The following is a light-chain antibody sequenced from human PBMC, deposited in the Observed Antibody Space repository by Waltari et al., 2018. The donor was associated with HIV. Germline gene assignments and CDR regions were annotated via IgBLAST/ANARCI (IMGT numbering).Light chain of an antibody. CDR1: TLPKQY. Sequence: SYELTQPPSVSVSPGQTARITCSGDTLPKQYGYCYQQKPGQAPVLVIYKETERPSGIPERCLGSSSGTTATLTIRGVQAEDEADYYCQSGDSSGTSVIFGGGTKLAVL. V-gene: IGLV3-25*03. CDR2: KET. CDR3: QSGDSSGTSVI. J-gene: IGLJ2*01.